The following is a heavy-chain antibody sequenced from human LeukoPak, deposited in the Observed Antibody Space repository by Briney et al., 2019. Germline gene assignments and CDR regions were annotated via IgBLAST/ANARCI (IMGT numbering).Heavy chain of an antibody. CDR1: GFTFSRYW. V-gene: IGHV3-7*02. D-gene: IGHD2-2*01. CDR2: IKEDGSAK. CDR3: ASFRVIRDPTSSFDY. Sequence: PGGSLRLSCTASGFTFSRYWMTWVRQAPGKGLEWVANIKEDGSAKYYVDSMKGRFTISRDNAKNSLYLQINSLRAEDTAVYYCASFRVIRDPTSSFDYWGQGTLVTVSS. J-gene: IGHJ4*02.